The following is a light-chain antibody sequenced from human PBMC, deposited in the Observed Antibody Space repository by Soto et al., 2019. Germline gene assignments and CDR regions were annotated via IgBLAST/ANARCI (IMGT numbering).Light chain of an antibody. CDR3: TSYTTSSTLRYV. V-gene: IGLV2-14*01. J-gene: IGLJ1*01. Sequence: QSVLTQPASVSGSPVQSITISCTGTNSNVGGYNYVSWFRQHPGKAPKLVIYDVSNRPSGVSSRFSGSKSGNTASLTISGLQAEDEADYYCTSYTTSSTLRYVFGTGTKVTVL. CDR1: NSNVGGYNY. CDR2: DVS.